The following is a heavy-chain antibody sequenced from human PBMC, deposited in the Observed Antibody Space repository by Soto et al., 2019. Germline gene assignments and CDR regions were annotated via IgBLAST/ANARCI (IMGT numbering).Heavy chain of an antibody. J-gene: IGHJ4*02. CDR1: GGSFSGYY. CDR3: ARDKITGLFDY. CDR2: INHRGST. Sequence: QVQLQQWGAGLLKPSETLSLTCAVYGGSFSGYYWTWIRQPPGTGLEWIGEINHRGSTNYNPSLNSRVTISVDTSKNQFSLKLTSVTAADPAVYYCARDKITGLFDYWGQGTLVTVSS. D-gene: IGHD2-8*02. V-gene: IGHV4-34*01.